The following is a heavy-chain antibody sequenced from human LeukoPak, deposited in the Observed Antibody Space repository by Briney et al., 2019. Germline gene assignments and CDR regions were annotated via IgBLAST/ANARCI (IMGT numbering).Heavy chain of an antibody. CDR2: INQDGSEK. J-gene: IGHJ4*02. CDR3: ARDPNISSGWDLDS. CDR1: RFTFSSAW. Sequence: GGSLRLSCAASRFTFSSAWMSWVRQAPGKGLEGVVNINQDGSEKYYVDSVKGRFTISRDNAKNSLYLQMNSLRAEDTAMYYCARDPNISSGWDLDSWGQGTLVTVSS. D-gene: IGHD6-19*01. V-gene: IGHV3-7*03.